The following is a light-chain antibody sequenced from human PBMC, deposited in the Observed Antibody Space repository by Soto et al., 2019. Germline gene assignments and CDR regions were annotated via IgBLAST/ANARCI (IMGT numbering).Light chain of an antibody. CDR2: EVN. CDR3: SSYAGINTLL. J-gene: IGLJ2*01. V-gene: IGLV2-8*01. Sequence: QSALTQPPSASGSPGQSVTISCTGTSSDVGRYNSVSWYQQHPGKAPKVMIYEVNKRPSGVPDRFSGSKSGNTASLTVSGLQAEDEADYYCSSYAGINTLLFGGGTKVTVL. CDR1: SSDVGRYNS.